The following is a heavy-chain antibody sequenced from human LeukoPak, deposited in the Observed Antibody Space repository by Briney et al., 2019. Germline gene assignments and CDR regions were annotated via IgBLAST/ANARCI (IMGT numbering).Heavy chain of an antibody. D-gene: IGHD6-19*01. V-gene: IGHV1-2*02. CDR1: GYTFTGYY. J-gene: IGHJ4*02. CDR3: ARVPSLSGWYTQNFDY. CDR2: INPNSGGT. Sequence: ASVKVSCKASGYTFTGYYMHWVRQAPGQGLEWMGWINPNSGGTNYAQKFQGRVTMTRDTSISTAYMELSRLRSDDTAVYYCARVPSLSGWYTQNFDYWGQGTLVTVSS.